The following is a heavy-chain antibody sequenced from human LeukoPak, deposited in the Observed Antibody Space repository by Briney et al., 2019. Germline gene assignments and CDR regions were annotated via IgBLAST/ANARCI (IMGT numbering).Heavy chain of an antibody. CDR1: GGSISSGGYY. V-gene: IGHV4-31*03. CDR3: ARRGYGSGSPPYFDY. Sequence: SQTLSLTCTVSGGSISSGGYYWSWIRQHPGKGLEWIGYIYHSGSTYYNPSLKSRVTISVDTSKNQFSLKLSSVTAADTAVYYCARRGYGSGSPPYFDYWGQGTLVTVSS. D-gene: IGHD3-10*01. CDR2: IYHSGST. J-gene: IGHJ4*02.